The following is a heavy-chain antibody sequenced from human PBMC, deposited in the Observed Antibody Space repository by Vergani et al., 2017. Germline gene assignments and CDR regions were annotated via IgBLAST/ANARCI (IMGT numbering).Heavy chain of an antibody. J-gene: IGHJ4*02. D-gene: IGHD2-15*01. V-gene: IGHV4-39*01. CDR1: GDSVISTDYH. CDR2: MDYSGRT. CDR3: ASKRGACRAAYCHSYDF. Sequence: QVQLQESGPGLVKPSETLSLTCTVSGDSVISTDYHWGWIRQPPGKELEWIGMMDYSGRTSYNPSLESRISISFETPKNQFSLRLTSVTAADTAMYYCASKRGACRAAYCHSYDFWGPGTLVGVSS.